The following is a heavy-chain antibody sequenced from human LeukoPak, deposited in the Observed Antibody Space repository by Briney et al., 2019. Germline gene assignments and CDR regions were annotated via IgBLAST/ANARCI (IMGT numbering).Heavy chain of an antibody. D-gene: IGHD2-2*01. V-gene: IGHV4-39*01. CDR3: EAVVPVNNQLAENYYYYYGMDV. J-gene: IGHJ6*02. CDR2: IYYSGST. CDR1: GGSISSSSYY. Sequence: PSETLSLTCTVSGGSISSSSYYWGWIRQPPGKGLEWIGSIYYSGSTYYNPSLKSRVTISVDTSKNQFSLKLSSVTAADTAVYYCEAVVPVNNQLAENYYYYYGMDVWGQGTTVTVSS.